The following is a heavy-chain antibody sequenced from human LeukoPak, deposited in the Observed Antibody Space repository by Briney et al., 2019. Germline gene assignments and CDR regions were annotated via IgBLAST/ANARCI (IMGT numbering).Heavy chain of an antibody. J-gene: IGHJ3*02. CDR3: ARGHYYDSSGPPDAFDI. CDR2: IYYSGST. D-gene: IGHD3-22*01. Sequence: TSETLSLTCTVSGGSISSYYWSWIRQPPGKGLEWIGYIYYSGSTNYTPSLKSRVTISVDTSKNQFSLKLSSVTAADTAVYYCARGHYYDSSGPPDAFDIWAKGQWSPSLQ. V-gene: IGHV4-59*01. CDR1: GGSISSYY.